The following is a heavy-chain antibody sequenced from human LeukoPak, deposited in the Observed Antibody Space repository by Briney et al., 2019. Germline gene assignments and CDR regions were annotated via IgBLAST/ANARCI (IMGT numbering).Heavy chain of an antibody. CDR2: ISYSGST. CDR3: ARPDYSSGWYYFDY. J-gene: IGHJ4*02. Sequence: SETLSLTCTVSGGSISSYYWSWIRQSPGKGLEGIGYISYSGSTTYNPSLKSRVTISVDTSKNQFSLKLNSVTAADTAVYYCARPDYSSGWYYFDYWGQGTLVTVSS. CDR1: GGSISSYY. V-gene: IGHV4-59*08. D-gene: IGHD6-19*01.